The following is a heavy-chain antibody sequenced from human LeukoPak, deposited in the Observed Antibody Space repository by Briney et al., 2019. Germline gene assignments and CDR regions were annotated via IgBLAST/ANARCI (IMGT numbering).Heavy chain of an antibody. CDR2: IIPIFGTA. D-gene: IGHD6-19*01. CDR1: GGTFSSYA. V-gene: IGHV1-69*05. J-gene: IGHJ4*02. CDR3: ARDPLAVAGPFDY. Sequence: AASVKVSCMASGGTFSSYAISWVRQAPGQGLEWMGRIIPIFGTANYAQKFQGRVTITTDESTSTAYMELSSLRSEDTAVYYCARDPLAVAGPFDYWGQGTLVTVSS.